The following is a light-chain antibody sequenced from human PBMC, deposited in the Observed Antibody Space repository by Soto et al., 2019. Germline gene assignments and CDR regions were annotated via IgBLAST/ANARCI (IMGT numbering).Light chain of an antibody. V-gene: IGKV3-20*01. CDR1: QSVTNSY. Sequence: EIVMTQSAATLSVFPGERATLSCRASQSVTNSYLAWYQHKPGQAPRLLIYGASSRATGIPDRFSGSGSGTDFTLTISRLEPEHFAVYYCQQYGSSRSTFGQGTRLEI. J-gene: IGKJ5*01. CDR2: GAS. CDR3: QQYGSSRST.